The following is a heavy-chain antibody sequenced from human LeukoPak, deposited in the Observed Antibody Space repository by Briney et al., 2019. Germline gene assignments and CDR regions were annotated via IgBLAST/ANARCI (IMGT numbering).Heavy chain of an antibody. Sequence: SETLSLTCTVSGGSISSSGYYWGWIRQPPGKGLEWIGSIYYSGSTYYNPSLKSRVTISVDTSKNQFSLRLSSVTAADTAAYYCARDHCSGGSCYHWFDPWGQGTLVTVSS. CDR1: GGSISSSGYY. V-gene: IGHV4-39*02. CDR2: IYYSGST. CDR3: ARDHCSGGSCYHWFDP. D-gene: IGHD2-15*01. J-gene: IGHJ5*02.